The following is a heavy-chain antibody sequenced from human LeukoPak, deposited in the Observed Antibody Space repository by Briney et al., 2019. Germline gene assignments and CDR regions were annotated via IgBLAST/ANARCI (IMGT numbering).Heavy chain of an antibody. V-gene: IGHV1-46*01. Sequence: ASVKVSCKASGYTFTSYYMHRVRQGPGQGLEWMGIINPSGGSTSYAQKFQGRVTMTRDTSTNTVYMELSSLRSEDTAVYYCARGASSIAALNPFWYFDLWSRGTLVTVSS. CDR1: GYTFTSYY. CDR3: ARGASSIAALNPFWYFDL. CDR2: INPSGGST. J-gene: IGHJ2*01. D-gene: IGHD6-6*01.